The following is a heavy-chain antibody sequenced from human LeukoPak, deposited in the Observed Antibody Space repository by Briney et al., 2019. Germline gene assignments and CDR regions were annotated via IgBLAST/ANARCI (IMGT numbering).Heavy chain of an antibody. Sequence: GGSLRLSCAASGFTFSGYWMHWVRQAPGKGLVWVSRINGDGSSTSYADSVKGRFTISRDNAKNTLYLQMNSLRAEDTAVYYCAKSPDCANTFDYWGEGALVTVSS. CDR1: GFTFSGYW. CDR2: INGDGSST. D-gene: IGHD2-21*02. CDR3: AKSPDCANTFDY. J-gene: IGHJ4*02. V-gene: IGHV3-74*01.